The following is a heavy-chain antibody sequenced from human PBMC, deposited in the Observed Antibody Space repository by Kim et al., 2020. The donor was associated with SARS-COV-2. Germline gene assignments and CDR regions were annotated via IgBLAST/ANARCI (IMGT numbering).Heavy chain of an antibody. J-gene: IGHJ4*02. Sequence: SETLSLTCTVSGGSISSGGYYWSWIRQHPGKGLEWIGYIYYSGSTYYNPTLKSRVTIPVDTSKNQFSLKLSSVTAADTAVYYCARVLDYSNYVVDYWGQGALVTVSS. CDR2: IYYSGST. CDR1: GGSISSGGYY. V-gene: IGHV4-31*03. D-gene: IGHD4-4*01. CDR3: ARVLDYSNYVVDY.